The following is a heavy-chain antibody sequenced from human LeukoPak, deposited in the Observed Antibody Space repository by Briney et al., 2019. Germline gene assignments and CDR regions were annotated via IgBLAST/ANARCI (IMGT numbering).Heavy chain of an antibody. CDR3: AREGFWHDAFDI. CDR2: IRYDGSNK. V-gene: IGHV3-30*02. J-gene: IGHJ3*02. Sequence: PGGSLRLSCAASGFTFSSYGMHWVRQAPGKGLEWVAFIRYDGSNKYYADSVKGRFTISRDNSKNTLYLQMNSLRVEDTAVYYCAREGFWHDAFDIWGQGTMVTVSS. D-gene: IGHD3-3*01. CDR1: GFTFSSYG.